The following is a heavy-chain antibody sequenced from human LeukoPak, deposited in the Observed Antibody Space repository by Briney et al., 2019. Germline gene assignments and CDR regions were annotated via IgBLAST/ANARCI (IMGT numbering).Heavy chain of an antibody. J-gene: IGHJ4*02. CDR2: INHSGST. CDR3: ARFGCTNGVCYDY. Sequence: SETLSLTCAVYGGSFSGYYWSWIRQPPGKGLEWIGEINHSGSTNYNPSLKSRVTISADTSKNQFSLKLSSVTAADTAVYYCARFGCTNGVCYDYWGQGTLVTVSS. D-gene: IGHD2-8*01. CDR1: GGSFSGYY. V-gene: IGHV4-34*01.